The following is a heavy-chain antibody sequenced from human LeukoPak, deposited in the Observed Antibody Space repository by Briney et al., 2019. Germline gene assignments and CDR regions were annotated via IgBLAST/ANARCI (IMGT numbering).Heavy chain of an antibody. J-gene: IGHJ4*02. CDR2: IYHSGST. Sequence: PSETLSLTCAVSGGSISSSNWWSWVRQPPGKGLEWIGEIYHSGSTNYNPSLKSRVTISVDKSKNQFSLKLSSVTAADTAVYYCARDRYYYGSGTSDWGQGTLVTVSS. D-gene: IGHD3-10*01. CDR1: GGSISSSNW. V-gene: IGHV4-4*02. CDR3: ARDRYYYGSGTSD.